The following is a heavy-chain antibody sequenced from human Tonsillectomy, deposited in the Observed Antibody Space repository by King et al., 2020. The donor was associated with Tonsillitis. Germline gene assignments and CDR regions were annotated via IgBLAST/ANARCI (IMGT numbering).Heavy chain of an antibody. Sequence: QLVQSGAEMKKPGASVKVSCKASGYTFMNYYMHWVRQAPGQGLEWLGIINPSDTSTYYAQKFQGRVTMTRDTSTSTVYMELSSLRSEDTAVYYCAREGFSGYQRYSWFDPWGQGTLVTVS. CDR3: AREGFSGYQRYSWFDP. J-gene: IGHJ5*02. V-gene: IGHV1-46*01. D-gene: IGHD3-22*01. CDR2: INPSDTST. CDR1: GYTFMNYY.